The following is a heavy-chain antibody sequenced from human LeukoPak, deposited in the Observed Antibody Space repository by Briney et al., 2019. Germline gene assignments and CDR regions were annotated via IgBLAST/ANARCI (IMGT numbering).Heavy chain of an antibody. Sequence: GGSLRLSCAASGFTFSSYAMSWVRQAPGKGLEWVSAISGSGGSTYYADSVKGRFTISRDNSKNTLYLQMNSLRAEDTAVYYCAKDTLSGVRLGLSDYWGQGTLVTVSS. D-gene: IGHD3-16*01. CDR2: ISGSGGST. CDR1: GFTFSSYA. CDR3: AKDTLSGVRLGLSDY. V-gene: IGHV3-23*01. J-gene: IGHJ4*02.